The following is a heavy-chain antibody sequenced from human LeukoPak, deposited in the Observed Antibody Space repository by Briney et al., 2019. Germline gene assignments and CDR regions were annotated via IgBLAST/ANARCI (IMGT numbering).Heavy chain of an antibody. CDR2: MNHSGRS. CDR3: AREQRADAYFDY. V-gene: IGHV4-34*01. J-gene: IGHJ4*02. Sequence: SETLSLTCAVYGGSFSDYCRSWVRQPPGQGLEWIGEMNHSGRSNYKPSLKSRVTISVDTSKNQFSLKLTSVSAADTAVYYCAREQRADAYFDYWGQGTLVTVSS. D-gene: IGHD1/OR15-1a*01. CDR1: GGSFSDYC.